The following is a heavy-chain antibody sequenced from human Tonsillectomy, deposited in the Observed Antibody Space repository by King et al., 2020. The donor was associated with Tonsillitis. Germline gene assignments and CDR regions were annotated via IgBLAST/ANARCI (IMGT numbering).Heavy chain of an antibody. V-gene: IGHV1-2*02. CDR1: GYTFTGYY. CDR2: INPNTGGA. CDR3: AASGDYLGWIDP. Sequence: VQLVQSGAEVKKPGASVKVSCKAPGYTFTGYYIHWGRQAPGQGLEWVGWINPNTGGANYAQKFQGGGTMTRDTSISTAYMELSRLRSDDTAVYYCAASGDYLGWIDPWGQGTLVTVSS. D-gene: IGHD4-17*01. J-gene: IGHJ5*02.